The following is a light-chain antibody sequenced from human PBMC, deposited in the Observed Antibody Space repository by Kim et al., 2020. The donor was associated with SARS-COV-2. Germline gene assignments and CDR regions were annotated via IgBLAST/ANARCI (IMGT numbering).Light chain of an antibody. Sequence: EIVMTQSPATLSVSPGERATLSCRASQSVSANLAWYQQKPGQAPRLVVYGASTRATGIAARFSGSGSGTEFTLTISSPQSEDFAVYYCQQYNDWPHTFGGGTEVEIK. V-gene: IGKV3-15*01. J-gene: IGKJ4*01. CDR2: GAS. CDR3: QQYNDWPHT. CDR1: QSVSAN.